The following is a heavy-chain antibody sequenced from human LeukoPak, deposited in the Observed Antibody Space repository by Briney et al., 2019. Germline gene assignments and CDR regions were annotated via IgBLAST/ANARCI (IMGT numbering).Heavy chain of an antibody. D-gene: IGHD5-18*01. V-gene: IGHV4-34*01. CDR1: GGSFSNYY. J-gene: IGHJ4*02. Sequence: KPSETLSLTCAVYGGSFSNYYWSWIRQPPGKGLEWIGEINHSGSTNYNPSLKSRVTISVDTSKNHFSLKLSSVTAADTAVYYCARGPGGYSYGYYFDYWGQGTLVTVSS. CDR3: ARGPGGYSYGYYFDY. CDR2: INHSGST.